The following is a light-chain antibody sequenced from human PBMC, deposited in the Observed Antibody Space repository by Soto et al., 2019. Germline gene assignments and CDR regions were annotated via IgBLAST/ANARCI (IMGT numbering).Light chain of an antibody. Sequence: QPVLTQPPSASGTPGQRVTISCSGSSSNIGSNYVYWYQQLPGTAPKLLIYRNNQRPSGVPDRFSGSKSGTSASLAISGLRSEDEADYSCAAWDDSLSGRVFGGGTK. CDR1: SSNIGSNY. V-gene: IGLV1-47*01. CDR2: RNN. J-gene: IGLJ3*02. CDR3: AAWDDSLSGRV.